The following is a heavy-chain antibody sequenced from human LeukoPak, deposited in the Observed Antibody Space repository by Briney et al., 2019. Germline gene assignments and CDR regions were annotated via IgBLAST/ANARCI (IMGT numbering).Heavy chain of an antibody. CDR2: ISAYNGNT. J-gene: IGHJ4*02. D-gene: IGHD4-17*01. CDR1: GYTFTSYG. Sequence: ASVKVSCKASGYTFTSYGISWVRQAPGQGLEWTGWISAYNGNTNYAQKLQGRVTMTTDTSTSTAYMELRSLRSDDTAVYYCARFRSLPLGDGDYYFDYWGQGTLVTVSS. V-gene: IGHV1-18*01. CDR3: ARFRSLPLGDGDYYFDY.